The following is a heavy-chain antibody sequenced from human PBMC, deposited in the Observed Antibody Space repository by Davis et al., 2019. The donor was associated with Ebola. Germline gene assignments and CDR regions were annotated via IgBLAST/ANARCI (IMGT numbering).Heavy chain of an antibody. Sequence: GESLKISCQGSGYNFIAYWIGWVRQMPGKGLEWMGIIYPADSDTRYSPSFQGQVTISADKSISTAYLQWSSLKASDIAIYYCVRQSIETTGTFDYWGQGTLVTVSS. CDR2: IYPADSDT. CDR3: VRQSIETTGTFDY. CDR1: GYNFIAYW. D-gene: IGHD1-1*01. V-gene: IGHV5-51*01. J-gene: IGHJ4*02.